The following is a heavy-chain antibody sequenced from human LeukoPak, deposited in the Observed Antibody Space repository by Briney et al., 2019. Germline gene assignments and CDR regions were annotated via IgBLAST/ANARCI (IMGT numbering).Heavy chain of an antibody. J-gene: IGHJ6*03. CDR3: ARQRQNYYDFWSGYSNYYYYMDV. D-gene: IGHD3-3*01. CDR2: INHSGST. Sequence: PSETLSLTCAVYGGSFSGYYWSWIRQPPGKGLEWIGEINHSGSTNYNPSLKSRVTISVDTSKNQFSLKLSSVTAADTAVYYCARQRQNYYDFWSGYSNYYYYMDVWGKGTTVTVSS. CDR1: GGSFSGYY. V-gene: IGHV4-34*01.